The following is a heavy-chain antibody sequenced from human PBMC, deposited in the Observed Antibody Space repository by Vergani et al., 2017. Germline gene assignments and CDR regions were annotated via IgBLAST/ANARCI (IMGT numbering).Heavy chain of an antibody. J-gene: IGHJ6*02. V-gene: IGHV3-9*01. CDR1: GFTFDDYA. D-gene: IGHD4-17*01. CDR2: INWNSDSI. Sequence: EVQLVESGGGLVKPGGSLRLSCAASGFTFDDYAMHWVRQAPGKGLEWVSGINWNSDSIAYADSVKGRFTISRDNAKNSLYLQMNSLRAEDTALYYCTTDYGASYYYYGMDVWGQGTTVTVSS. CDR3: TTDYGASYYYYGMDV.